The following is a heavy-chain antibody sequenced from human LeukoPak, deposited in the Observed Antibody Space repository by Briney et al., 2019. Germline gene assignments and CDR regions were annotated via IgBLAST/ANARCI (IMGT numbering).Heavy chain of an antibody. CDR2: INPNSGGT. CDR1: GYTFTGYY. CDR3: ARAPPYLMAQWLVSRNWFDP. J-gene: IGHJ5*02. D-gene: IGHD6-19*01. Sequence: ASVKVSCKASGYTFTGYYMHWVRQAPGQGLEWMGWINPNSGGTNYAQKFQGRVTMTRDTSISTAYMELSRLRSDDTAVYYCARAPPYLMAQWLVSRNWFDPWGQGTLVTVSS. V-gene: IGHV1-2*02.